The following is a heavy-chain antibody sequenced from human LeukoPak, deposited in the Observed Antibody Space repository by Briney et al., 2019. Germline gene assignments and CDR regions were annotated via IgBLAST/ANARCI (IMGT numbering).Heavy chain of an antibody. V-gene: IGHV3-11*04. CDR2: IISTGNTI. CDR1: GFTFSDYY. CDR3: ARIVRHLDYSYMAV. J-gene: IGHJ6*03. Sequence: GGSLRLSCVASGFTFSDYYMTWIRQAPGKWLEWVSYIISTGNTIYYANSMKCRFTISRDNAKNSLYLQMHSLSAEDTDVYYCARIVRHLDYSYMAVWGKRTTATVSS. D-gene: IGHD2/OR15-2a*01.